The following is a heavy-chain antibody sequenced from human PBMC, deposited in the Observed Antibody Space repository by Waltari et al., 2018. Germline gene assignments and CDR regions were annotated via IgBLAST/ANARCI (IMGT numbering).Heavy chain of an antibody. CDR1: GFTFRSYA. D-gene: IGHD3-3*01. CDR3: AKSRGSSYGTEYLDY. J-gene: IGHJ4*02. CDR2: ITGRGDST. V-gene: IGHV3-23*01. Sequence: EVQLLESGGNLVQPGGSLRLSCAASGFTFRSYAMNWVRQAPGKGLEWVSLITGRGDSTYYADSVKGRFTVSRDNSKNTLYLQMNSLRAEDTALYYCAKSRGSSYGTEYLDYWGQGTLVTVSS.